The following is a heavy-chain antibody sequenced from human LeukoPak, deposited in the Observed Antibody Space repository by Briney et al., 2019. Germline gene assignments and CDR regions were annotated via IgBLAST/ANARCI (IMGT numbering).Heavy chain of an antibody. CDR1: GFTFSSYS. Sequence: PGGSLRLSCAASGFTFSSYSMNWVRQAPGKGLEWVSYISSSSSTIYYADSVKGRFTISRDNAKNSLYLQMNSLRAEDTAVYYCASHSGSYYGAFDIWGQGTMVTVSS. CDR3: ASHSGSYYGAFDI. D-gene: IGHD1-26*01. J-gene: IGHJ3*02. V-gene: IGHV3-48*04. CDR2: ISSSSSTI.